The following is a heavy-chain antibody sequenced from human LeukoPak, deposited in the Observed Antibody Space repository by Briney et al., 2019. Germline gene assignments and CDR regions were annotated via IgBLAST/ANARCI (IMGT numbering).Heavy chain of an antibody. D-gene: IGHD2-2*01. CDR1: GYTLTSYY. CDR2: INPSGGST. V-gene: IGHV1-46*01. Sequence: GASVKVSCKASGYTLTSYYMHWVRQAPGQGLEWMGIINPSGGSTSYAQKFQGRVTMTRDTSTSTVYMELSSLRSEDTAVYYCARDRGYCSSTSCSGTFDPWGQGTLVTVSS. CDR3: ARDRGYCSSTSCSGTFDP. J-gene: IGHJ5*02.